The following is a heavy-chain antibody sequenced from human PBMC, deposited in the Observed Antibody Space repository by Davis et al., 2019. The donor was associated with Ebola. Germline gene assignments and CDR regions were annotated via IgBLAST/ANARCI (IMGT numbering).Heavy chain of an antibody. CDR3: AKGVKTILAGDYFDY. J-gene: IGHJ4*02. V-gene: IGHV3-30-3*01. CDR1: GFTFNIYA. D-gene: IGHD1-1*01. CDR2: ISYDGTYR. Sequence: GESLKISCAASGFTFNIYAMHWVRQAPGKGLEWVAIISYDGTYRDYAASVKGRFTISRDNSKNTLFLQMRRLRAEDSALYYCAKGVKTILAGDYFDYWGQGSLVTVSS.